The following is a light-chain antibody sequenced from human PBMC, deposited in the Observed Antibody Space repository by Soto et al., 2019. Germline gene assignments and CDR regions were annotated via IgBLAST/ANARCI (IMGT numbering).Light chain of an antibody. CDR2: DVT. V-gene: IGLV2-14*03. J-gene: IGLJ1*01. Sequence: QSVLTQPASVSGSPGHSITISCTGASSDVDGYNYVSWFQQYPGKAPKLMIYDVTKRPSGVSDRFSASMSGSTASLTIPGLQAEDEADYYCCSYSSMTYVFGTGTKVTVL. CDR3: CSYSSMTYV. CDR1: SSDVDGYNY.